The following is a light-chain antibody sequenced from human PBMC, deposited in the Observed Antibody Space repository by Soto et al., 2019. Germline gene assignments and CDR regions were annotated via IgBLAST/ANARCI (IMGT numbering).Light chain of an antibody. V-gene: IGKV3-15*01. Sequence: EIVMTQSPATLSVAPGERTTLSCRASQSVSSNLAWHQQKPGQAPRLLIYSASTRATGTPARFSGSGSGTEFTLTISSLLSADIAVYSCQQYDICPITFGKGTRLEIK. CDR1: QSVSSN. J-gene: IGKJ5*01. CDR2: SAS. CDR3: QQYDICPIT.